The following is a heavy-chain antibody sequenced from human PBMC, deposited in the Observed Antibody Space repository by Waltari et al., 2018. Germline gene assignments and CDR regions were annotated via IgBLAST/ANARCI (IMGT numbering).Heavy chain of an antibody. CDR3: ARVNDYDILTGYFPTKFDY. Sequence: QVQLVQSGAEVKKPGASVKVSCKASGYTFTSYGISWVRPAPGQWLEWMGWISAYNGNTNYAQKLQGRVTMTTDTSTSTAYMELRSLRSDDTAVYYCARVNDYDILTGYFPTKFDYWGQGTLVTVSS. V-gene: IGHV1-18*01. CDR1: GYTFTSYG. J-gene: IGHJ4*02. CDR2: ISAYNGNT. D-gene: IGHD3-9*01.